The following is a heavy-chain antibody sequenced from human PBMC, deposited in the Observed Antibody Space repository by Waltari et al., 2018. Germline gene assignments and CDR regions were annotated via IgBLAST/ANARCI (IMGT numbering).Heavy chain of an antibody. J-gene: IGHJ4*02. Sequence: QVQLVQSGAEVKKPGSSVKVSCKASGGTFGRFAISWVRQAAGEGLEWMGGIIPKIGASNYAQKFPGRVTITADDSTRIAYMEVSSLRFEDPAVYFCATDTSPPYWGQGTLVIVSS. CDR1: GGTFGRFA. CDR3: ATDTSPPY. CDR2: IIPKIGAS. D-gene: IGHD2-2*01. V-gene: IGHV1-69*01.